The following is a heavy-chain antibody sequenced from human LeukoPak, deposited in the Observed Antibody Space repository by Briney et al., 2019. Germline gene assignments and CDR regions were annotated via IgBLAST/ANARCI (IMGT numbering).Heavy chain of an antibody. CDR3: ARVNGYCSSTSCFRIPDY. CDR1: GGSISSGGYY. Sequence: PSQTLSLTCTVSGGSISSGGYYWSWIRQHPGKGLEWIGYIYYSGSTYYNPSLKSRVTISVDTSKNQFSPKLSSVTAADTAVYYCARVNGYCSSTSCFRIPDYWGQGTLVTVSS. V-gene: IGHV4-31*03. J-gene: IGHJ4*02. D-gene: IGHD2-2*03. CDR2: IYYSGST.